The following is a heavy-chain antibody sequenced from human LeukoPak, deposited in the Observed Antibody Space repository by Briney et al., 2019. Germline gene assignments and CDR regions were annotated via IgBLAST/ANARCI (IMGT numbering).Heavy chain of an antibody. CDR3: AREDSGSSSFDY. CDR1: GGTFSSYA. J-gene: IGHJ4*02. D-gene: IGHD1-26*01. CDR2: IIPILGIA. Sequence: GASVKVSCKASGGTFSSYAISWVRQAPGQGLEWMGRIIPILGIANYAQKFQGRVTITADKSTSTAYMELSSLRSEDTAVYYCAREDSGSSSFDYWGQGTLVTVSS. V-gene: IGHV1-69*04.